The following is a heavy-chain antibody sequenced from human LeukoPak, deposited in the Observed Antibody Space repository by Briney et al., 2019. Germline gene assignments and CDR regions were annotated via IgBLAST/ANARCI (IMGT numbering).Heavy chain of an antibody. J-gene: IGHJ4*02. CDR1: GYTFIGYY. V-gene: IGHV1-46*01. CDR3: ARVWGGSSGNYFDY. CDR2: INPSGGST. Sequence: ASVKVSCKASGYTFIGYYMHWVRQAPGQGLEWMGIINPSGGSTSYAQKFQGRVTITADKSTSTAYMELSSLRSEDTAVYYCARVWGGSSGNYFDYWGQGTLVTVSS. D-gene: IGHD3-22*01.